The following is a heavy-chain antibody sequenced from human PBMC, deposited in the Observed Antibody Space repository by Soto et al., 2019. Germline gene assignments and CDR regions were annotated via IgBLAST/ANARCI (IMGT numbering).Heavy chain of an antibody. CDR2: IIPLLNSP. J-gene: IGHJ6*02. D-gene: IGHD6-6*01. V-gene: IGHV1-69*01. CDR3: ARESSSPNYYYYGMDV. Sequence: QVHLVQSGAEVKKPGSSVKVSCRASGGTFSSYAVSWVRQAPGLGLEWMGVIIPLLNSPKYEQKFQGRVTISADASATTVYRELSRLRSEETAVYYCARESSSPNYYYYGMDVWGQGTTVTVSS. CDR1: GGTFSSYA.